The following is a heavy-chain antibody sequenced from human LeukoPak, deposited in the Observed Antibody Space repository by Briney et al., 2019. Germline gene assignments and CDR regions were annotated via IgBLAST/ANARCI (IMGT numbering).Heavy chain of an antibody. CDR1: GGSISSGSYY. J-gene: IGHJ4*02. CDR2: IYSSGHT. D-gene: IGHD5-18*01. CDR3: ARSRGFSYGFNFDY. V-gene: IGHV4-61*02. Sequence: SETLSLTCNVSGGSISSGSYYWSWIRQPAGKGLEWIGRIYSSGHTNYNPSLKSRVTVSADTSKNQFSLNLSSVTAADTAVYYCARSRGFSYGFNFDYWGQGTLVTVSS.